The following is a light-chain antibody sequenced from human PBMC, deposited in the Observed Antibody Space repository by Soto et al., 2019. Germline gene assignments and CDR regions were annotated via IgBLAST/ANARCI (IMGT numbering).Light chain of an antibody. CDR3: HVWDSDTNHVV. CDR1: DIGSKS. V-gene: IGLV3-21*01. Sequence: SYELTQPPSMSVAPGMTARITCGGSDIGSKSVHWYQQKPGQAPVLVIYYEIDRPSGIPERFSGSNSGNTATLTITRVDAGDEADYYCHVWDSDTNHVVFGGGTKLTVL. J-gene: IGLJ2*01. CDR2: YEI.